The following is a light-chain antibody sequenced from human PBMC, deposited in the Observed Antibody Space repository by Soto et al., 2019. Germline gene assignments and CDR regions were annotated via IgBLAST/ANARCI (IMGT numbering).Light chain of an antibody. CDR1: ESVSRSF. J-gene: IGKJ4*01. CDR3: QHCQPYGDSPPLT. V-gene: IGKV3-20*01. CDR2: GAS. Sequence: EIGMNQSPATLSVSKGERATLSCRASESVSRSFLAWHQQKPGQAPRLLIYGASNRATGIPDRFSGSGSGTDFTLTISRLEPEDFAVYYCQHCQPYGDSPPLTFGGVTNVAIK.